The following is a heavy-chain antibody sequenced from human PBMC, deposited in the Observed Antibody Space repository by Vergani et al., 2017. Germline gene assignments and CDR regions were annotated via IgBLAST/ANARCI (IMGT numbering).Heavy chain of an antibody. CDR1: GGSFSGYY. Sequence: QVQLQQWGAGLLKPSETLSLTCAVYGGSFSGYYWSWSCQPPGKGLGWVGEINHSGSTNYNPSLKSRVTISVDTSKNQFSLKLSSVTAADTAVYYCARVADVDTAMVGFDYWGQGTLVTVSS. CDR3: ARVADVDTAMVGFDY. D-gene: IGHD5-18*01. J-gene: IGHJ4*02. CDR2: INHSGST. V-gene: IGHV4-34*01.